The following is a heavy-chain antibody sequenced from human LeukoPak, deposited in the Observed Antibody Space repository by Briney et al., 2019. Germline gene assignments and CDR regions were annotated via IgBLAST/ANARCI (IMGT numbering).Heavy chain of an antibody. D-gene: IGHD3-10*01. Sequence: SETLSLTCTVSGYSLSSGYYWGWIRQPPGTGLEWIGSIYHSGSTYYNPSLKSRLTISVDTSKNQFSLKLSSVTAADTAVYYCARDFYGSGSWNWFDPWGQGTLVTVSS. CDR2: IYHSGST. CDR3: ARDFYGSGSWNWFDP. V-gene: IGHV4-38-2*02. CDR1: GYSLSSGYY. J-gene: IGHJ5*02.